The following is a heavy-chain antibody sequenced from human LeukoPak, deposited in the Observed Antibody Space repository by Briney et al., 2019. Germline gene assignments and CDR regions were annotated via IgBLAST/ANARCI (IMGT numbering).Heavy chain of an antibody. D-gene: IGHD2-15*01. Sequence: ASVKVSCKASGYTFTGDYMHWVRQAPGQGLEWRGWINPNSGGTNYAQKFQGRVTMTRDTAISTAYMELSRLRSDDTAVYYCARARCSGGSCYPNWFDPWGQGTLVTVSS. CDR1: GYTFTGDY. CDR3: ARARCSGGSCYPNWFDP. V-gene: IGHV1-2*02. J-gene: IGHJ5*02. CDR2: INPNSGGT.